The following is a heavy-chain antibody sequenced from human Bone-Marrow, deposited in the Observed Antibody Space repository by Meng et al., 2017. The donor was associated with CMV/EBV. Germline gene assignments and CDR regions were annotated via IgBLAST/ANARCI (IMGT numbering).Heavy chain of an antibody. J-gene: IGHJ4*02. D-gene: IGHD6-19*01. CDR3: ARADQAVAGTWDY. V-gene: IGHV3-7*01. Sequence: GESPKISCAAYGLTFSHYSMNWVRQAPGKGLEWVANIKQDGSEKYYVDSVKGRFTISRDNAKNSLYLQMNSLRAEDTAVYYCARADQAVAGTWDYWGQGTLVTVSS. CDR2: IKQDGSEK. CDR1: GLTFSHYS.